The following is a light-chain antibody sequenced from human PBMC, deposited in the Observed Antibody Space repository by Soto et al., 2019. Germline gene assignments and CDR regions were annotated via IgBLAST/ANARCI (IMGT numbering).Light chain of an antibody. CDR2: AAS. V-gene: IGKV1-39*01. Sequence: DIQMTQSPSSLSASVGDRVTITCRASQSISNCLSWFQQKPGQAPKLLIYAASSLQSGVPSRFSGSGSGTDFILTFDSLQPEDFATYYCQQTYIAPATFGQGTKVGVK. J-gene: IGKJ1*01. CDR1: QSISNC. CDR3: QQTYIAPAT.